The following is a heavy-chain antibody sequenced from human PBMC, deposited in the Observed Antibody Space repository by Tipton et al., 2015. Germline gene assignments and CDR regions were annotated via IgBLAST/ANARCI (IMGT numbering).Heavy chain of an antibody. V-gene: IGHV1-69*15. Sequence: QSGPEVKKPGSSVKVSCKASGGTFSSYAIGWVRQAPGQGLEWMGTIIPIFGTTNYAQKFQGRVTITADESTSTAYMELSSLRSEDTAVYYCARDQYFGSGSLIGRFDYWGQGILVTVSS. CDR1: GGTFSSYA. CDR2: IIPIFGTT. J-gene: IGHJ4*02. CDR3: ARDQYFGSGSLIGRFDY. D-gene: IGHD3-10*01.